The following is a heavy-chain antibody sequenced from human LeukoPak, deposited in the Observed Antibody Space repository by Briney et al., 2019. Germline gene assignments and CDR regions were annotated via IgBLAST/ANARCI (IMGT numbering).Heavy chain of an antibody. V-gene: IGHV1-18*01. J-gene: IGHJ4*02. CDR1: GYTFTNYG. CDR3: ARYSYGLYYFDS. CDR2: ISDYNGIT. D-gene: IGHD5-18*01. Sequence: ASVKVSCKASGYTFTNYGISWVRQAPGQGLEWMGWISDYNGITNYAQTFQGRVTMTTDTSTSTAYMELRSLRSDDTGVYYCARYSYGLYYFDSWGQGTLVTVSS.